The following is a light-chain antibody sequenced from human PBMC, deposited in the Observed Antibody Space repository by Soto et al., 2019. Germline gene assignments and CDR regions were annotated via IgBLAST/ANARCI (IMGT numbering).Light chain of an antibody. V-gene: IGKV3-15*01. CDR1: ESVSHY. Sequence: EIVMTQSPDPLSVSPGDTATLSCRASESVSHYLAWYQQKPGQPPRLLIYHASIRATGIPARLSGSGSGTEVTLSVSSLLSEDFAVYYEQEYDNRRPWTFGQGTRVVIK. J-gene: IGKJ1*01. CDR3: QEYDNRRPWT. CDR2: HAS.